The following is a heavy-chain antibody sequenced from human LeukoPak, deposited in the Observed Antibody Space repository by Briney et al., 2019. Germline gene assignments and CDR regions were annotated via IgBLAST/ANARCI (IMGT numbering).Heavy chain of an antibody. CDR3: ARARRDGYNFYYYGMDV. Sequence: EPLSLTCTVSGGSISSYYWSWIRQPPGKGLEWIGYIYYSGSTNYNPSLKSRVTISVDTSKNQFSLKLSSVTAADTAVYYCARARRDGYNFYYYGMDVWGQGTTVTVSS. D-gene: IGHD5-24*01. CDR1: GGSISSYY. V-gene: IGHV4-59*01. CDR2: IYYSGST. J-gene: IGHJ6*02.